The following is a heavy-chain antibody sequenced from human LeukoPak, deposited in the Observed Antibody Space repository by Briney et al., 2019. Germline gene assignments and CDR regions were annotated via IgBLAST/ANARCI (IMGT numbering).Heavy chain of an antibody. CDR2: ISGSGGST. CDR3: AKVAVVVPAAIHFDY. D-gene: IGHD2-2*01. CDR1: GFTFSSCA. J-gene: IGHJ4*02. Sequence: GGSLRLSCAASGFTFSSCAMSWVRQAPGKGLEWVSPISGSGGSTYYADSVKGRFTISRDNSKNTLYLQMNSLRAEDTAVYYCAKVAVVVPAAIHFDYWGQGTLVTVSS. V-gene: IGHV3-23*01.